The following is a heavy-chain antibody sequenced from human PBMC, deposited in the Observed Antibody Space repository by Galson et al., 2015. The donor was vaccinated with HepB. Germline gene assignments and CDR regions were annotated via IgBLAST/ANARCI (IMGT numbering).Heavy chain of an antibody. CDR3: ARSRAYYYDSSGYYPGYFDY. D-gene: IGHD3-22*01. CDR1: GFSFSTYW. CDR2: IKEDGSEK. V-gene: IGHV3-7*01. J-gene: IGHJ4*02. Sequence: SLRLSCAASGFSFSTYWMDWVRQAPGKGLEWVANIKEDGSEKYYVDSVKGRFTISRDNAKNSLYLQMSSLRAEDTAVYYCARSRAYYYDSSGYYPGYFDYWGQGSLVTVSS.